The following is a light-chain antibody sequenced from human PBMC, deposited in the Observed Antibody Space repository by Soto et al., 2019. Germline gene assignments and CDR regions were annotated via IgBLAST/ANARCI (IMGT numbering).Light chain of an antibody. CDR3: SSFRDTYTVI. CDR1: HSDVGGYDY. J-gene: IGLJ2*01. Sequence: QSALTQPASVSGSPGQSITISCTGTHSDVGGYDYVSWYQHHPGKAPKLIIYQVSNRPSGLSNRFSGSKSGNTASLTISGLQAEDEADYYCSSFRDTYTVIFGGGTKLTVL. V-gene: IGLV2-14*01. CDR2: QVS.